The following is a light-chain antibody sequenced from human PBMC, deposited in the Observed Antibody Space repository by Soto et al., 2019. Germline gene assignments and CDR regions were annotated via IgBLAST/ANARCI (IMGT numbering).Light chain of an antibody. V-gene: IGKV1-5*03. J-gene: IGKJ1*01. CDR2: KTS. Sequence: DIQMTQAPSTMSASVGDRVTITCRASHSIDSWLAWYQQKPGKAPKFLMYKTSNLESGVPLRFSGSGSETEFTLTISSLQPDDFAIYYCQHYKSYPWTFGQGTKVELK. CDR1: HSIDSW. CDR3: QHYKSYPWT.